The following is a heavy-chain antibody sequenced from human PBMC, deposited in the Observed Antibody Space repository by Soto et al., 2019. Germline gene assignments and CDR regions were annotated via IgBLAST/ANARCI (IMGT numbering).Heavy chain of an antibody. J-gene: IGHJ4*02. D-gene: IGHD2-8*01. CDR2: MSYDGSNN. V-gene: IGHV3-30*04. CDR3: ARGPDLALTVYAINGFFAD. Sequence: GGSLRLSCAASGFTFSSYAMHWVRQAPGKGLEWVAFMSYDGSNNYYADSVKGRFTISRDNSKNTLSLQMSSLRAEDTAVYYCARGPDLALTVYAINGFFADWVQGPLVNFS. CDR1: GFTFSSYA.